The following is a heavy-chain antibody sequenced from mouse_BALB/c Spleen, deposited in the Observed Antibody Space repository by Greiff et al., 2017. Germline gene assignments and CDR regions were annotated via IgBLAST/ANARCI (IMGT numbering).Heavy chain of an antibody. V-gene: IGHV1-18*01. CDR3: ARRGNYDLAY. Sequence: EVKLQESGPELVKPGASVKIPCKASGYTFTDYNMDWVKQSHGKSLEWIGDINPNNGGTIYNQKFKGKATLTVDKSSSTAYMELRSLTSEDTAVYYCARRGNYDLAYWGQGTLVTVSA. D-gene: IGHD2-1*01. CDR1: GYTFTDYN. J-gene: IGHJ3*01. CDR2: INPNNGGT.